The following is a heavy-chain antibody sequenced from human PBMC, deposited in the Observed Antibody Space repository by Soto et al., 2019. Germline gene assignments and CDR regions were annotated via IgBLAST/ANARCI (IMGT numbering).Heavy chain of an antibody. J-gene: IGHJ6*02. CDR1: GFTFSSYA. Sequence: QVQLVESGGGVVQPGRSLRLSCAASGFTFSSYAMHWVRQAPGKGLEWVAVISYDGSNKYYADSVKGRFTISRDNSKNTLYLQMNSLRAEDTAVYYCARWAHGNSSSSGWGTALRVRYYYYGMDVWGQGTTVTVSS. CDR2: ISYDGSNK. CDR3: ARWAHGNSSSSGWGTALRVRYYYYGMDV. D-gene: IGHD6-6*01. V-gene: IGHV3-30-3*01.